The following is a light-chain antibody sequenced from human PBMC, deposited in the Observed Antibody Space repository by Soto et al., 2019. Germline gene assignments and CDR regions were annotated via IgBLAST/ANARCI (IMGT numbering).Light chain of an antibody. CDR2: GAS. Sequence: EIVMTQSPATLSVSPGERATLSCGASQSVSTNLAWYQQKPGQAPRLLIYGASTRATGIPARFSGGGSGTEFTLTISSLQSEDFAVYYCQQYNNWPLAFGPGTRVDIK. CDR3: QQYNNWPLA. J-gene: IGKJ3*01. CDR1: QSVSTN. V-gene: IGKV3-15*01.